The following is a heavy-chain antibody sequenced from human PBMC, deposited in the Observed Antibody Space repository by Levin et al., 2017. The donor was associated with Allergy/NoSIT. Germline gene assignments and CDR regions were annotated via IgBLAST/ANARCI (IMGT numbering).Heavy chain of an antibody. CDR3: ARGSLYGSPPTEFDP. Sequence: GGSLRLSCAASGFTFNTYGMHWVRQAPGKGLEWVATTWFDGSHKYHADSVKDRFTISRDNSKNTLYLQMNSLRTEDTAVYYCARGSLYGSPPTEFDPWGQGTLVTVSS. CDR2: TWFDGSHK. V-gene: IGHV3-33*01. D-gene: IGHD1-1*01. J-gene: IGHJ5*02. CDR1: GFTFNTYG.